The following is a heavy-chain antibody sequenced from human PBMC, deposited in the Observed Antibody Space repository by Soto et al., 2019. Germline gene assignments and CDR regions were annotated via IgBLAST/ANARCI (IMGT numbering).Heavy chain of an antibody. D-gene: IGHD6-6*01. CDR2: IIPIFGTA. Sequence: SVKVSCKASGGTFSSYAISWVRQAPGQGLEWMGGIIPIFGTANYAQKFQGRVTITADESTSTTYMELSSLRSEDTAVYYCARDDGASIAARPDWFDPWGQGTLVTVSS. V-gene: IGHV1-69*13. J-gene: IGHJ5*02. CDR3: ARDDGASIAARPDWFDP. CDR1: GGTFSSYA.